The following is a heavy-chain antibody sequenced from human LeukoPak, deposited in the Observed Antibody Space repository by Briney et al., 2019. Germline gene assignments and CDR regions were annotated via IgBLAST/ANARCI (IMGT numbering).Heavy chain of an antibody. D-gene: IGHD3-10*01. V-gene: IGHV3-23*01. J-gene: IGHJ4*02. CDR3: AKAGGGSGSYYHYYFDY. CDR2: ISGSGGST. CDR1: GFTFSSYA. Sequence: GGSLRLSCAASGFTFSSYAMSWVRQAPGKGLEWVSAISGSGGSTYYADSVKGRFTISRDNSNNTLYLQMNSLRAEDTAVYYCAKAGGGSGSYYHYYFDYWGQGTLVTVSS.